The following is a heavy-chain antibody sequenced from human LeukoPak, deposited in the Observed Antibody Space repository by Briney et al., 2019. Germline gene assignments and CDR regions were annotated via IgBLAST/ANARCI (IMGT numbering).Heavy chain of an antibody. J-gene: IGHJ4*02. D-gene: IGHD3-9*01. Sequence: GGSLRLSCAASGFTFSSYWMSWVRQAPGKGLEWVANIKEDGSEKYYVDSVKGRFTISRDNAKNSLYLQMNSLRAEDTAVYYCARLLRYFDWRSSCYFDYWGQGTLVTVSS. CDR2: IKEDGSEK. CDR3: ARLLRYFDWRSSCYFDY. CDR1: GFTFSSYW. V-gene: IGHV3-7*03.